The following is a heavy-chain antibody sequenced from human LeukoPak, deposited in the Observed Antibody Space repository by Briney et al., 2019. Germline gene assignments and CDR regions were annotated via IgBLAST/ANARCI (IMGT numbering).Heavy chain of an antibody. V-gene: IGHV1-18*01. J-gene: IGHJ6*03. CDR2: ISAYNGNT. Sequence: GASVKVSCKASGYTFTSYGISWVRQAPGQGLEWMGWISAYNGNTNYAQKLQGRVTMTTDTSTSTAYMELRSLRSDDTAVYYCAKGSQVAVAGGLYYYYYYYMDVWGKGTTVTISS. CDR3: AKGSQVAVAGGLYYYYYYYMDV. D-gene: IGHD6-19*01. CDR1: GYTFTSYG.